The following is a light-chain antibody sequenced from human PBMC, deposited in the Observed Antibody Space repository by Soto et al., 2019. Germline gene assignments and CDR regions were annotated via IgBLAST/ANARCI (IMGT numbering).Light chain of an antibody. Sequence: IVTTQSPATLSVSPRERATLSYRASQSVSSNLAWYQQKPGQAPRLIIYGASTRATGIPARFSGSGSGTEFTLTISSLQSEDFAVYYCQQYGESPITFGQGTRLEIK. CDR3: QQYGESPIT. V-gene: IGKV3-15*01. CDR1: QSVSSN. J-gene: IGKJ5*01. CDR2: GAS.